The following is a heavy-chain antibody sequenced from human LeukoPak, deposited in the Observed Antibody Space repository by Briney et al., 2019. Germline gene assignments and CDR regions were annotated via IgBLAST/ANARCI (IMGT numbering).Heavy chain of an antibody. CDR1: GGSISSSSSY. D-gene: IGHD2/OR15-2a*01. CDR2: VYYSGTT. J-gene: IGHJ6*02. V-gene: IGHV4-39*02. Sequence: SETLSLTCTVSGGSISSSSSYWGWIRQPPGKGLEWIGSVYYSGTTYYNPSLKSRLTISVDTSKNQFSLKLSSVTAADTAVYYCAREVSTGPALTRHYYHYGMDVWGQGTTVTVSS. CDR3: AREVSTGPALTRHYYHYGMDV.